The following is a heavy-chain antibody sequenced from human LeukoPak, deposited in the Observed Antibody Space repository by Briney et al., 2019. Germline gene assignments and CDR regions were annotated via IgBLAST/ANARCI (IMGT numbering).Heavy chain of an antibody. CDR1: GFTFSSFG. D-gene: IGHD3-10*02. CDR3: AELGITMIGGV. CDR2: ISGSGVST. Sequence: GGTLRLSCAASGFTFSSFGMSWVRQAPEKGLEWVSAISGSGVSTYYADSVKGRFTISRDNAKNSLYLQMNSLRAEDTAVYYCAELGITMIGGVWGKGTTVTISS. V-gene: IGHV3-23*01. J-gene: IGHJ6*04.